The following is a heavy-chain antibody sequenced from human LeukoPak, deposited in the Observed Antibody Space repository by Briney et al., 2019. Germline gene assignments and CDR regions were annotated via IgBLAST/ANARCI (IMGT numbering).Heavy chain of an antibody. Sequence: ASVKVSCKASGYTFTSYYMHWVRQAPGQGLEWMGIINPSGGSTSYAQKFQGRVTMTRDTSTSTVYMELSSLGSEDTAVYYCARERGNYDILTGYYRSNWFDPWGQGTLVTVS. V-gene: IGHV1-46*01. J-gene: IGHJ5*02. CDR1: GYTFTSYY. CDR3: ARERGNYDILTGYYRSNWFDP. CDR2: INPSGGST. D-gene: IGHD3-9*01.